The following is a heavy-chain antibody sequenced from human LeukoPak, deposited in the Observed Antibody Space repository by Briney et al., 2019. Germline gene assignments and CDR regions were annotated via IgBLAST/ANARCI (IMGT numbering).Heavy chain of an antibody. CDR1: GFTVSSNY. V-gene: IGHV3-30*19. J-gene: IGHJ4*02. D-gene: IGHD1-7*01. Sequence: GGSLRLSCAASGFTVSSNYMSWVRQAPGKGLEWVAVISYDGSNKYYADSVKGRFTISRDNSRNTLYLQMNSLRAEDTAVYYCARDIFDWNYGLGYWGQGTLVTVSS. CDR2: ISYDGSNK. CDR3: ARDIFDWNYGLGY.